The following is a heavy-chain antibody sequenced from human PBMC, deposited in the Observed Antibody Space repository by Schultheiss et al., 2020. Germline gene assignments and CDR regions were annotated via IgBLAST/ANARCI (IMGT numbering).Heavy chain of an antibody. Sequence: ASVKVSCKASGYTFTSYYMHWVRQATGQGLEWMGWMNPNSGNTGYAQKFQGRVTMTRNTSISTAYMELSSLRSEDTAVYYCARDYIVVVPAAIDYFDYWGQGTLVTVSS. CDR3: ARDYIVVVPAAIDYFDY. V-gene: IGHV1-8*02. CDR1: GYTFTSYY. D-gene: IGHD2-2*01. J-gene: IGHJ4*02. CDR2: MNPNSGNT.